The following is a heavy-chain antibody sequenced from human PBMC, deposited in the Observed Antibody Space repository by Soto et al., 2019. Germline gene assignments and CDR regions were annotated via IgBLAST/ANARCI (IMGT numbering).Heavy chain of an antibody. J-gene: IGHJ4*02. V-gene: IGHV3-48*03. Sequence: EVQLVESGGGLVQPGGSLRLSCADSGFTFSSYEMNWVRQAPGKGLEWVSYISSSGSTIYYADSVKGRFTISRDNAKNSLYLQMNSLRAEDTAVYYCARVGSGSYYIDYWGQGTLVTVSS. CDR2: ISSSGSTI. CDR1: GFTFSSYE. D-gene: IGHD2-15*01. CDR3: ARVGSGSYYIDY.